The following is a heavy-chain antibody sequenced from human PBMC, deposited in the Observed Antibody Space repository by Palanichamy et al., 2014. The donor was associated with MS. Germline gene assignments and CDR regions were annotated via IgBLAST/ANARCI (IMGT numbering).Heavy chain of an antibody. CDR3: ARGKNSAFDV. CDR2: TDYRSRWYY. V-gene: IGHV6-1*01. Sequence: QVHLQQSGPGLVKPAQTLSLTCAISGDSILSSGVAWNWVRQSPSRGLEWLGRTDYRSRWYYDYAVSVKSRIIINPDTSKNQFSLQLNSVTPDDAAVYFCARGKNSAFDVWGQGTVVTVSS. CDR1: GDSILSSGVA. J-gene: IGHJ3*01. D-gene: IGHD1-7*01.